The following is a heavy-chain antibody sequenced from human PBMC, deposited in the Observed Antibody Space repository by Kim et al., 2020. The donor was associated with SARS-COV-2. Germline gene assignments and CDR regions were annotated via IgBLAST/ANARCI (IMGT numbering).Heavy chain of an antibody. V-gene: IGHV3-15*01. J-gene: IGHJ4*02. D-gene: IGHD5-12*01. CDR2: GTT. CDR3: TTAGSGYGGR. Sequence: GTTEYPALVKGRVNIARDDSKNSLYQQMNSLKTEDTAVYYCTTAGSGYGGRWGQGTLVTVSS.